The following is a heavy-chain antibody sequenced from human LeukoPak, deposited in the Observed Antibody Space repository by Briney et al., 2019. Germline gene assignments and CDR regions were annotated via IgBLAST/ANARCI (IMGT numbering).Heavy chain of an antibody. CDR1: GFTFRAYS. D-gene: IGHD3-16*01. Sequence: GGSLRLSCAASGFTFRAYSMNWVRQAPGKGLEWVSSISGSSNSIYYADSVKGRFTISRDNAKNSLSLQMNSLRAEDTAMYFCARDPYYDGGLFDYWGQGTLVTVSS. CDR2: ISGSSNSI. CDR3: ARDPYYDGGLFDY. V-gene: IGHV3-21*01. J-gene: IGHJ4*02.